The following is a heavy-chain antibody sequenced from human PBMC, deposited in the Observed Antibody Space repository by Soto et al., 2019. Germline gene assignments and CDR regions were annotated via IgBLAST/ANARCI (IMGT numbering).Heavy chain of an antibody. CDR1: DGSISRGGYY. V-gene: IGHV4-31*03. Sequence: NPSETLSLTCTVSDGSISRGGYYWNWIRQHPGKGLEWIGYIFYSGSTYYNPSLKSRVTISMDTSKNQFSLNLSSVTAADTALYYCAGGPPRPGLIAVLPGLDYWCQGILVTVSS. J-gene: IGHJ4*02. CDR2: IFYSGST. CDR3: AGGPPRPGLIAVLPGLDY. D-gene: IGHD6-19*01.